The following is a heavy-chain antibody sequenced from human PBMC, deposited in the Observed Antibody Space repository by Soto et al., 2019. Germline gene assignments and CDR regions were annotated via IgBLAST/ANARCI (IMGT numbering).Heavy chain of an antibody. CDR2: IKQDESEK. V-gene: IGHV3-7*01. CDR1: GFSFSSYW. D-gene: IGHD3-16*01. J-gene: IGHJ4*02. CDR3: ARDVGFDYVN. Sequence: GSLRLSCTVSGFSFSSYWMSWVRQAPGKGLEWVASIKQDESEKYYVDSVKGRFTISRDNVEDSLYLQMNSLTAEDTAVYFCARDVGFDYVNWGQGTLVTVSS.